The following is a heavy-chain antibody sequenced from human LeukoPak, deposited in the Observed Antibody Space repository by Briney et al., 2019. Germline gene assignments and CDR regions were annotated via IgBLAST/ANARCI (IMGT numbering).Heavy chain of an antibody. D-gene: IGHD4-17*01. CDR1: GFTFSSYG. J-gene: IGHJ3*02. CDR3: AKEFYGDYADAFDI. CDR2: ISYDGSNK. Sequence: GRSLRLSCAASGFTFSSYGMHWVRQAPGKGLEWVAVISYDGSNKYYADSVKGRFTISRDNSKNTLYLQMNSLRAEDTAVHYCAKEFYGDYADAFDIWGQGTMVTVSS. V-gene: IGHV3-30*18.